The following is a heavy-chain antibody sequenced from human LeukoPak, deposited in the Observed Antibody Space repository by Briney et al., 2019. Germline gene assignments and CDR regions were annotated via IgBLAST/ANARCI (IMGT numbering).Heavy chain of an antibody. J-gene: IGHJ5*02. D-gene: IGHD2-21*01. CDR1: GFTFSIYA. Sequence: GGSLRLSCAVSGFTFSIYAMRWVRQAPGKGLEWGSGLSGSTTYYADSVKGRFTISRDNSNNTLYLQMNSLRVADTAVYYCAKRYCDGGICCFDNWGQGTLVTVSS. CDR2: LSGSTT. CDR3: AKRYCDGGICCFDN. V-gene: IGHV3-23*01.